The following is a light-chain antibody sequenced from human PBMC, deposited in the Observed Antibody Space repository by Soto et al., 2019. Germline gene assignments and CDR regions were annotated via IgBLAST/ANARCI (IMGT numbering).Light chain of an antibody. Sequence: QSALTQPASVSGSPGQSIAISCTGTSSDVGGYNYVSWYQQHPGKAPKLMVYDVSNRPSGVSNRFSRSNSGNTASLTISGLQAEDEADYYCSSYTSSSPDVFGTGTKLTVL. V-gene: IGLV2-14*01. CDR2: DVS. J-gene: IGLJ1*01. CDR1: SSDVGGYNY. CDR3: SSYTSSSPDV.